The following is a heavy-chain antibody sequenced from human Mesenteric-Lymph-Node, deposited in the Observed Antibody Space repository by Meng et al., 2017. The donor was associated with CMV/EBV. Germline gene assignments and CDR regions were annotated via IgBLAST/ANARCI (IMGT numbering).Heavy chain of an antibody. J-gene: IGHJ3*02. V-gene: IGHV3-11*01. CDR1: GFTFSDYY. Sequence: GESLKISCAASGFTFSDYYMSWIRQAPGKGLEWVSYISSSGSTIYYADSVKGRFTISRDNAKNSLYLQMNSLRAEDTAVYYCARDVRACTSCYADAFDIWGQGTMVTVSS. CDR3: ARDVRACTSCYADAFDI. D-gene: IGHD2-2*01. CDR2: ISSSGSTI.